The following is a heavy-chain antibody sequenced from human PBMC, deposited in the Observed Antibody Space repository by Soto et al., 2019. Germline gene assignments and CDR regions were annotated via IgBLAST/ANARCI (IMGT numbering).Heavy chain of an antibody. CDR2: IIPIFGTA. J-gene: IGHJ6*02. V-gene: IGHV1-69*12. D-gene: IGHD4-17*01. CDR3: ARGATVTRTDYYYYGMDV. Sequence: QVQLVQSGAEVKKPGSSVKVSCKASGGTFSSYAISWVRQAPGQGLEWMGGIIPIFGTANYAQKFQGRVTITADXXTXTXXMELSSLRSEDTAVYYCARGATVTRTDYYYYGMDVWGQGTTVTVSS. CDR1: GGTFSSYA.